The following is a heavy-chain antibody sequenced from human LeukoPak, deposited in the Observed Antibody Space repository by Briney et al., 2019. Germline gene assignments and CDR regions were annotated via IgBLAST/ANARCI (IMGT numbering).Heavy chain of an antibody. J-gene: IGHJ4*02. CDR1: GYTFTSYD. D-gene: IGHD6-19*01. CDR3: AIKGKRGSGWFPFDY. CDR2: MNPNSGNT. Sequence: GASVKVSCKASGYTFTSYDINWVRQATGQGLEWMGWMNPNSGNTGYAQKFQGRVTMTRNTSISTAYMELSSLRSEDTAMYYCAIKGKRGSGWFPFDYWGQGTLVTVSS. V-gene: IGHV1-8*01.